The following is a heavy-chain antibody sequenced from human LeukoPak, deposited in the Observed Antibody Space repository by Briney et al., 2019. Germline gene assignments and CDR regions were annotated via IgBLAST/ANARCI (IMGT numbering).Heavy chain of an antibody. D-gene: IGHD3-10*01. CDR2: SRNEGHSYST. J-gene: IGHJ4*02. V-gene: IGHV3-72*01. CDR3: VALLRGIGY. CDR1: GFPFSDHY. Sequence: GGSLSLSCAVSGFPFSDHYMDWVRQAPGKGLEWIGRSRNEGHSYSTDFAASVRGRASLSRDHSRNSLYLQINSLRTDDTAVYYCVALLRGIGYWGQGTLVTVSS.